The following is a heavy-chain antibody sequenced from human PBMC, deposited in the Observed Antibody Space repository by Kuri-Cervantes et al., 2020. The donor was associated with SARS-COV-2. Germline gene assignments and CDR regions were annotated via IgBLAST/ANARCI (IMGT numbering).Heavy chain of an antibody. Sequence: SETLSLTCTVSGGSISSYYWSWIRQPPGKGLEWIGEINHSGSTYYNPSLKSRVTISVDTSKNQFSLKLSSVTAADTAVYYCARDNYDFWSGASLPGYWGQGTLVTVSS. V-gene: IGHV4-34*01. J-gene: IGHJ4*02. D-gene: IGHD3-3*01. CDR2: INHSGST. CDR1: GGSISSYY. CDR3: ARDNYDFWSGASLPGY.